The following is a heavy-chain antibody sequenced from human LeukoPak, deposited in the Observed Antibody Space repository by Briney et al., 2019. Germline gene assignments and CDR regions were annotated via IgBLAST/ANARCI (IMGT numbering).Heavy chain of an antibody. CDR3: TRHEGDGGNPFDH. CDR1: GFTFSGSA. CDR2: IRSKTNSYET. V-gene: IGHV3-73*01. Sequence: PGGSLRLSCAVSGFTFSGSAMHWVRQASGKGLEWVGRIRSKTNSYETAYGAAVKGRFTISRDDSKNTAYLQMNSLQTEDTAVYYCTRHEGDGGNPFDHWGQGTLVTVSS. J-gene: IGHJ4*02. D-gene: IGHD4-23*01.